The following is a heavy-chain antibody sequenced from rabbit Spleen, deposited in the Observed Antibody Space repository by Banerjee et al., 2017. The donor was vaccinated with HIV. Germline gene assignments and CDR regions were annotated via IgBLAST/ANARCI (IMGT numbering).Heavy chain of an antibody. CDR1: GFSFSSGYY. CDR3: ARDIYGGYGDALDL. V-gene: IGHV1S45*01. J-gene: IGHJ6*01. D-gene: IGHD6-1*01. Sequence: QEQLVESGGDLVKPEGSLTLTCTASGFSFSSGYYMCWVRQAPGKGLEWIACANIGGGSTYYATWAKGRFTISKTSSTTVDLKMTSLTAADTATYFCARDIYGGYGDALDLWGPGTLVTVS. CDR2: ANIGGGST.